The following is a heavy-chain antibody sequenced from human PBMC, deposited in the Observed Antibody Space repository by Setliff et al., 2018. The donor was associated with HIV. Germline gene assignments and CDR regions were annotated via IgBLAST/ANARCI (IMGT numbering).Heavy chain of an antibody. V-gene: IGHV3-48*03. D-gene: IGHD2-15*01. CDR1: GFTFGDYV. CDR3: ARDATRGGDMDV. J-gene: IGHJ6*03. Sequence: GGSLRLSCTGSGFTFGDYVVSWARQAPGKGLEWVSYITSSGSTIYYADSVKGRFTISRDNAKDSLYLQMNNLRAEDTAVYYCARDATRGGDMDVWGKGITVTVSS. CDR2: ITSSGSTI.